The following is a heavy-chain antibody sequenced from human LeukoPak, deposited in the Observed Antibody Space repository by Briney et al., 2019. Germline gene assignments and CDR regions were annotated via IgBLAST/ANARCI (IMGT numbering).Heavy chain of an antibody. Sequence: GGCLRLSCAASGFTFSNYWMHWVRQTPGKGLVWVSRINTDGSTGYADSVKGRFTIPRDNAKNTLYLQMNSLRAEDTAVYYCARDLMVGSPFDSWGQGTLVTVSS. CDR2: INTDGST. CDR3: ARDLMVGSPFDS. V-gene: IGHV3-74*01. D-gene: IGHD2-8*01. J-gene: IGHJ4*02. CDR1: GFTFSNYW.